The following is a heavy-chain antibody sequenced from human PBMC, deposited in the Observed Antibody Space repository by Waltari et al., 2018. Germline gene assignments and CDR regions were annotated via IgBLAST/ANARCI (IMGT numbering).Heavy chain of an antibody. CDR1: GGHFSSYA. D-gene: IGHD1-26*01. CDR3: AREGGGSYYGE. V-gene: IGHV1-69*13. Sequence: QVQLVQSGAEVKKPGSSVKVSCKASGGHFSSYAISWVRQAPGKGLGWMGGIIPSFVTANYERKFQGRGTITADESTSTAYMELSSLGSEETAVYYVAREGGGSYYGEWGQGTLVTVSS. J-gene: IGHJ4*02. CDR2: IIPSFVTA.